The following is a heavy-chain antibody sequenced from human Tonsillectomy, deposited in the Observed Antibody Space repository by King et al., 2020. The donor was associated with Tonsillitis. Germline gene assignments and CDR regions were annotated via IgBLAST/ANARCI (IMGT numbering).Heavy chain of an antibody. Sequence: VQLVESGGGVVQPGRSLRLSCAASGFTFINSGRHWSRRAPAKGLDGGGVVGLGGNNNNLRDSVKGRFTISRDNSGNTLYLQMNSLRVEDTAVYYCARAVGAYSYDTSGSYLDSWGQGTLVIVSS. J-gene: IGHJ4*02. CDR3: ARAVGAYSYDTSGSYLDS. V-gene: IGHV3-33*08. CDR1: GFTFINSG. CDR2: VGLGGNNN. D-gene: IGHD3-22*01.